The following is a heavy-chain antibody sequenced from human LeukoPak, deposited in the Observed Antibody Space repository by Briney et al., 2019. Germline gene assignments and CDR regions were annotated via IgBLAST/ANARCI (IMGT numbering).Heavy chain of an antibody. CDR1: GGSISSSSYY. Sequence: SETLSLTCTVSGGSISSSSYYWGWIRQPPGKGLEWIGSIYYSGSTYYNPSLKSRVTISVDTSKNQFSLKLSSVTAADTAVYYCARHNYGSGTLYYYYYGMDVWGQGTTVTVSS. CDR3: ARHNYGSGTLYYYYYGMDV. D-gene: IGHD3-10*01. V-gene: IGHV4-39*01. CDR2: IYYSGST. J-gene: IGHJ6*02.